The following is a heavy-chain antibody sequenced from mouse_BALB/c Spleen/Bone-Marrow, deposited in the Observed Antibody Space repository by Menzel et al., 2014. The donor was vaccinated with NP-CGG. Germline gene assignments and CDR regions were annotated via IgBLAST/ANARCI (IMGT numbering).Heavy chain of an antibody. D-gene: IGHD1-2*01. CDR1: GFNIKDTY. Sequence: EVQLQQSGAELVKPGASVKLSCTASGFNIKDTYMHWVKQRPEQGLEWIGRIDPANGNTKYDPKSQGKATITADTSSNTAYLQLSGLTSEDTAVYYCARYYYGYYFDYWGQGTTLTVSS. CDR3: ARYYYGYYFDY. J-gene: IGHJ2*01. CDR2: IDPANGNT. V-gene: IGHV14-3*02.